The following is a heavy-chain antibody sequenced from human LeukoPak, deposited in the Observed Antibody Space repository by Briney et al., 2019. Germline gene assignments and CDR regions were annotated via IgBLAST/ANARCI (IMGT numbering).Heavy chain of an antibody. CDR2: IYVPETT. V-gene: IGHV4-4*07. CDR3: AKAPPNSNYLDY. D-gene: IGHD2/OR15-2a*01. Sequence: PSETLSLTCTVSGGSITSYYWTWIRQPARKGLEWIGRIYVPETTNYNPSLKSRVTMSVDTSKSQFSLKLTSVTAADTAVYYCAKAPPNSNYLDYCGQGILVTVSS. CDR1: GGSITSYY. J-gene: IGHJ4*02.